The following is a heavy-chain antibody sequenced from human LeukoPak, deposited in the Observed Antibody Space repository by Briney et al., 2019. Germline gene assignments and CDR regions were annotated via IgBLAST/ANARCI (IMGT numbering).Heavy chain of an antibody. Sequence: GGSLRLSCAASGFTFSSYAMSWVRQAPGKGLEWVSAISGRGGSTYYADSVKGRFTISRDNSKNTLYLQMNSLRAEDTAVYYCAKESYDSSGYYYEYYYGMDVWGQGTTVTVSS. D-gene: IGHD3-22*01. CDR3: AKESYDSSGYYYEYYYGMDV. CDR1: GFTFSSYA. J-gene: IGHJ6*02. CDR2: ISGRGGST. V-gene: IGHV3-23*01.